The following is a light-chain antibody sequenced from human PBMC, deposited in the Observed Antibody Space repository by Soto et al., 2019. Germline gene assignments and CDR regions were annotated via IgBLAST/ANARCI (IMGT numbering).Light chain of an antibody. CDR2: DVS. V-gene: IGLV2-11*01. Sequence: ALTXPRSVSGSPGQSVTISCTGTSSDVGGYNYVSWYQQHPGKAPKLMIYDVSKRPSGVPDRFSGSKSGNTASLTISGLQAEDEADYYCCSYAGSYVFGTGTKVTVL. CDR1: SSDVGGYNY. J-gene: IGLJ1*01. CDR3: CSYAGSYV.